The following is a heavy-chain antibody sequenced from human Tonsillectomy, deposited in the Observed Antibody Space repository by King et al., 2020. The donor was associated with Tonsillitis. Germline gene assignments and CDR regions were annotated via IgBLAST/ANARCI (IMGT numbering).Heavy chain of an antibody. CDR3: ARDRDVVVPATIYAFDI. V-gene: IGHV4-31*03. Sequence: PLQESGPGLVKPSQTLSLTCTVSGGSISSGGYYWSWIRQYPGKGLEWIGYIYYSGSTSYNPSLKSRVTISVDTSKNQFSLKLSSVTAADTAVYFCARDRDVVVPATIYAFDIWGQGTMVTVSS. CDR1: GGSISSGGYY. D-gene: IGHD2-2*01. CDR2: IYYSGST. J-gene: IGHJ3*02.